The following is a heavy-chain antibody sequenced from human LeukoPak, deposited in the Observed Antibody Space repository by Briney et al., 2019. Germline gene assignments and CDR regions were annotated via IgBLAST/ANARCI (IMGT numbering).Heavy chain of an antibody. J-gene: IGHJ6*03. CDR2: IRYDGSNK. Sequence: GGSLRLSCAASGFTFSSYGMHWVRQAPGKGLEWVAFIRYDGSNKYYADFVKGRFTISRDNSKNTLYLQMNSLRAEDTAVYYCAKFWSGYPYYYYYYMDVWGKGTTVTVSS. CDR3: AKFWSGYPYYYYYYMDV. D-gene: IGHD3-3*01. V-gene: IGHV3-30*02. CDR1: GFTFSSYG.